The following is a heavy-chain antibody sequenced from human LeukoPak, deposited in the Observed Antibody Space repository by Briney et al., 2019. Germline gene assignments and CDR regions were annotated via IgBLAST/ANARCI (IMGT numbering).Heavy chain of an antibody. J-gene: IGHJ3*02. D-gene: IGHD3-3*01. CDR3: ARGFLGDAFDI. V-gene: IGHV3-21*01. Sequence: PGGSLRLSCAASGFTLSTNSMNWVRQAPGKGLEWVSSISNTGTYTHYADSLKGRFTISRDNAKNSLYLQMNSLRAGDTAVYYCARGFLGDAFDIWGQGTMVTVSS. CDR2: ISNTGTYT. CDR1: GFTLSTNS.